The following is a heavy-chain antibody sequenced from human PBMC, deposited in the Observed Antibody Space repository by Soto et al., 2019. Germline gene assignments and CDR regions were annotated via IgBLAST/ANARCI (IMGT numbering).Heavy chain of an antibody. CDR3: ARGGISHWAYFYYMDV. J-gene: IGHJ6*03. V-gene: IGHV1-58*01. Sequence: GASVKVSCKASGFTFTSSAVQWVLQARGQRLEWIGWIVVGSGNTNYAQKFQERVTITRDMSTSTAYMELSSLRSADTATYYCARGGISHWAYFYYMDVWDRGTTVTVSS. D-gene: IGHD2-21*01. CDR1: GFTFTSSA. CDR2: IVVGSGNT.